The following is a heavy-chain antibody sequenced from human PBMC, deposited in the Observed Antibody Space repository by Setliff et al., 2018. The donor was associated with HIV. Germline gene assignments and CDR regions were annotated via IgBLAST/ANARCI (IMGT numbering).Heavy chain of an antibody. D-gene: IGHD1-26*01. CDR1: GGSFSSYG. CDR3: ARAHSGSYYYYYYMDV. V-gene: IGHV1-69*13. J-gene: IGHJ6*03. CDR2: IIPIFGTA. Sequence: GASVKVSCKASGGSFSSYGINWVRQAPGQGLEWMGGIIPIFGTANYAQKFQGRVTITADESTSTAYMELSSLRSEDTAVYYCARAHSGSYYYYYYMDVWGKGTTVTVSS.